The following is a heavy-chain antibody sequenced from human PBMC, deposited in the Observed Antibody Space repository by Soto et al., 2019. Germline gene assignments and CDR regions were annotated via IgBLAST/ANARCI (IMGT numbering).Heavy chain of an antibody. V-gene: IGHV1-2*02. Sequence: QVQLVQSAAEVKKPGASVKVSCKASGYNFSDYYIHWVRQAPGQGLEWLGWVSPKSGGTNYAQKFKGRVTMTRDTSSNTVHRNLSGLKSDDAAVFYCARQIYRGGTLNWFDPWGQRALLTVSS. J-gene: IGHJ5*02. CDR2: VSPKSGGT. CDR1: GYNFSDYY. D-gene: IGHD2-21*01. CDR3: ARQIYRGGTLNWFDP.